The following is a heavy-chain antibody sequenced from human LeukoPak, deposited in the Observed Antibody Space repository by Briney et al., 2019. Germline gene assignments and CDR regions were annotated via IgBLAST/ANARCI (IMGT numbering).Heavy chain of an antibody. V-gene: IGHV3-7*05. Sequence: GGSLRLSCAVSRFAFSNYWMSWVRRAPGKGLEWVANINQDGSEKYYVDSVKGRFSISRDNAKNALYLQMNSLRAEDTAVYYCARKLYYYDSGGSAGYAGWFDPWGQGTLVTVSS. CDR2: INQDGSEK. D-gene: IGHD3-22*01. J-gene: IGHJ5*02. CDR3: ARKLYYYDSGGSAGYAGWFDP. CDR1: RFAFSNYW.